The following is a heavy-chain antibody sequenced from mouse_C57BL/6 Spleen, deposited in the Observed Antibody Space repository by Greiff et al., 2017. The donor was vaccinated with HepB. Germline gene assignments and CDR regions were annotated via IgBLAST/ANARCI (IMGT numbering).Heavy chain of an antibody. CDR3: ARRGANDYDYFDY. V-gene: IGHV1-9*01. Sequence: VKLQQSGAELLKPGASVKLPCKATGYTFTDYWIEWIKQRPGHGLEWIGEILPGSGNTNYNEKFKGKATFTAEPSANTAYMQLSSLTTEDSAIYDCARRGANDYDYFDYWGQGTTLTVSS. CDR2: ILPGSGNT. CDR1: GYTFTDYW. D-gene: IGHD2-4*01. J-gene: IGHJ2*01.